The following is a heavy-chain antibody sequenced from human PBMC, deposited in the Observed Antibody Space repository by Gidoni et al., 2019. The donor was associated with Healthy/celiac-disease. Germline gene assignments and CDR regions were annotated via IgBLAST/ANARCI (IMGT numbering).Heavy chain of an antibody. Sequence: EVQLVESGGVLVQPGGSLRLSCAASGFPFSSYWMSWVRQAPGKGLEWVANIKQDGSEKYYVDSVKGRFTISRDNAKNSLYLQMNSLRAEDTAVYYCARDRPVPYEYYYGMDVWGKGTTVTVSS. CDR1: GFPFSSYW. CDR2: IKQDGSEK. V-gene: IGHV3-7*05. D-gene: IGHD2-2*01. J-gene: IGHJ6*04. CDR3: ARDRPVPYEYYYGMDV.